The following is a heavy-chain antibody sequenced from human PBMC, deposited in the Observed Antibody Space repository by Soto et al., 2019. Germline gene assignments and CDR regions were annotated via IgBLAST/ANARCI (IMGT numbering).Heavy chain of an antibody. J-gene: IGHJ6*02. V-gene: IGHV3-7*01. Sequence: LRLSCAASGFTFSSYWMSWVRQAPGKGLEWVANIKQDGSEKYYVDSVKGRFTISRDNAKNSLYLQMNSLRAEDTAVYYCAREIQATITIGGMDVWGQGTTVTVPS. CDR3: AREIQATITIGGMDV. CDR2: IKQDGSEK. CDR1: GFTFSSYW. D-gene: IGHD3-3*01.